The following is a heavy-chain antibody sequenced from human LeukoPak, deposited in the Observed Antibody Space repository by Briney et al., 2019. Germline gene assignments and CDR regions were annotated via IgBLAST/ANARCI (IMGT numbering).Heavy chain of an antibody. Sequence: SETLSLTCTVSGGSISSYYWSWIRQPPGKGLEWIGYVYNSGSTNYNPSLKSRVTISVDTSKNQFSLKLSSVTAADTAVYYCARGSGSGSRYGAFDIWGQGTMVTVSS. J-gene: IGHJ3*02. CDR3: ARGSGSGSRYGAFDI. CDR2: VYNSGST. CDR1: GGSISSYY. D-gene: IGHD6-19*01. V-gene: IGHV4-59*01.